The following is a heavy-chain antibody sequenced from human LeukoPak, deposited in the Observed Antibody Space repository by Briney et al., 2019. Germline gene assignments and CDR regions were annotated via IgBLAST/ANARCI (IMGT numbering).Heavy chain of an antibody. CDR3: ARGKYYYDSSGYYCFDY. Sequence: PGGSLRLSCAASGFTLSTYWMSWVRQAPGKGLEWVANIKQDGSEKHYVDSVTGRFTISRDNAKNSLYLQMNSLRAEDTALYYCARGKYYYDSSGYYCFDYWGQGTLVTASS. CDR2: IKQDGSEK. V-gene: IGHV3-7*01. J-gene: IGHJ4*02. D-gene: IGHD3-22*01. CDR1: GFTLSTYW.